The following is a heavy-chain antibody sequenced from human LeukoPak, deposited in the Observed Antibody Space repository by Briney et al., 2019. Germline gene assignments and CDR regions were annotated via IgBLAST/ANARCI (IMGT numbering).Heavy chain of an antibody. CDR1: GFTFDDYT. D-gene: IGHD3-3*01. Sequence: GGSLRLSCAASGFTFDDYTMHWVRQAPGKGLEWVPLISWDGGSTYYADSVKGRFTISRDNSKNSLYLQMNSLRTEDTALYYCAKDKGSGYYGSGLDYWGQGTLVTVSS. V-gene: IGHV3-43*01. CDR2: ISWDGGST. J-gene: IGHJ4*02. CDR3: AKDKGSGYYGSGLDY.